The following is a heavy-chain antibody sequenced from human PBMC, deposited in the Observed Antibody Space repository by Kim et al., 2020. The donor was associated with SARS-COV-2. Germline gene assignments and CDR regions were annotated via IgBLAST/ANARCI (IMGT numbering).Heavy chain of an antibody. CDR1: GYTFTNYG. D-gene: IGHD3-3*01. J-gene: IGHJ6*02. Sequence: ASVKVSCKASGYTFTNYGLTWVRQAPGKGLEYVGWISGYNGNTNYAQKVQGRVTLARDTSTTTAYMILDSLTFDDTAVYFCAGDGRRNSKGLGMDVWGQGTTVIVSS. CDR3: AGDGRRNSKGLGMDV. CDR2: ISGYNGNT. V-gene: IGHV1-18*01.